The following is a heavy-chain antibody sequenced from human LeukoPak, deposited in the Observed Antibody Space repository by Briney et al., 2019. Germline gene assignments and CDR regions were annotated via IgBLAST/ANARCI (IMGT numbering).Heavy chain of an antibody. J-gene: IGHJ4*02. Sequence: ASVKVSCKASGYTFTSYSISWVRQAPGQGLEWMGWISAYNGNTIYAQKVKGRVTMTTDTSTSTAYMELRSLKSDDTAVYYCARDYYGSGTAGGYWGQGTLVTVSS. CDR2: ISAYNGNT. CDR3: ARDYYGSGTAGGY. D-gene: IGHD3-10*01. CDR1: GYTFTSYS. V-gene: IGHV1-18*01.